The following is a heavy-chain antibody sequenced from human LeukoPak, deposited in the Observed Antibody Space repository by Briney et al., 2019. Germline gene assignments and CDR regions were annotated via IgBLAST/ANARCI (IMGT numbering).Heavy chain of an antibody. CDR3: VKDVGGSYAFGY. D-gene: IGHD1-26*01. CDR1: GFTFSRYA. J-gene: IGHJ4*02. CDR2: INDNGGRT. Sequence: TGGSLRLSCSASGFTFSRYAMHWVRQAPGKGLEYVSGINDNGGRTHYGDSVKGRFSISRDNSKNTLHLQMSTLRAEDTALYYCVKDVGGSYAFGYWGQGILVTVAS. V-gene: IGHV3-64D*09.